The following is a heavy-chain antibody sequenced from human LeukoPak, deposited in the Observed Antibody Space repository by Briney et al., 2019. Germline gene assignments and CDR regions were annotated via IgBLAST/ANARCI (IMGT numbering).Heavy chain of an antibody. CDR2: INYSGST. CDR1: GGSISSYF. Sequence: PSETLSLTCTVSGGSISSYFWTRIRQSPGKGLEWIGYINYSGSTNYNPSLKSRVTVSKDTSENQFSLKLSSVTAADTAVYYCAATKDPYYFDFWGQGTLITVSS. V-gene: IGHV4-59*03. CDR3: AATKDPYYFDF. J-gene: IGHJ4*02. D-gene: IGHD2-8*01.